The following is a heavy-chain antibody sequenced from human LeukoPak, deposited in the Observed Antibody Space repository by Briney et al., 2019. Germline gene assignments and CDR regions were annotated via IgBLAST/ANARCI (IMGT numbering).Heavy chain of an antibody. Sequence: SETLSLTCTVSGGSISSYYWSWIRQPPGKGLEWIGYIYYSGSTNYNPSLKSRVTISVNTSKNQFSLKLSSVTAADTAVYYCARGGALYCSSTSCHKMGWGQGTLVTVSS. J-gene: IGHJ4*02. CDR3: ARGGALYCSSTSCHKMG. V-gene: IGHV4-59*01. D-gene: IGHD2-2*01. CDR2: IYYSGST. CDR1: GGSISSYY.